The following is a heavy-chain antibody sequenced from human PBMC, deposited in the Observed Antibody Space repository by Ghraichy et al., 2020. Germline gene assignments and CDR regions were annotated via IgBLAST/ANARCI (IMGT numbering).Heavy chain of an antibody. CDR3: AKSPDAEYCSSRITCGWLDP. V-gene: IGHV3-23*01. CDR1: GFTFSSYA. Sequence: LNISCAASGFTFSSYAMSWVRQAPGKGLEWVAVISGNGGKTHYADSVKGRFAISRDNTKNTLHVQMNSLRVEDTAVYYCAKSPDAEYCSSRITCGWLDPWGQGTLVTVSS. CDR2: ISGNGGKT. J-gene: IGHJ5*02. D-gene: IGHD2-2*01.